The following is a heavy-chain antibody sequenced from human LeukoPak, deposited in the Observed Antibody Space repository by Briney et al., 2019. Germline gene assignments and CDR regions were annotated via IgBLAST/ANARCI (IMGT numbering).Heavy chain of an antibody. CDR2: INPNSGGT. J-gene: IGHJ5*02. CDR3: ARVGLWFGELLSTSVEGNWFDP. CDR1: GYTFTGYY. V-gene: IGHV1-2*02. D-gene: IGHD3-10*01. Sequence: ASVKVSCKASGYTFTGYYMHWVRQAPGQGLEWMGWINPNSGGTNYAQKVQGRVTMTRDTSISTAYMELSRLRSDDTAVYYCARVGLWFGELLSTSVEGNWFDPWGQGTLVTVSS.